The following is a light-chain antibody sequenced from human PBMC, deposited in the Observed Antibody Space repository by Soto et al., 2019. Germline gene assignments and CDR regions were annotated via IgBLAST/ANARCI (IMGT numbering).Light chain of an antibody. CDR2: RAS. CDR1: HNIETY. J-gene: IGKJ4*01. CDR3: QQFYDYPIT. Sequence: DIQMTQSPSTLSASVGDRVTITCRASHNIETYMGWHQQMPGRAPKVLIYRASHLEFGVPSRFSGSGSGTEFTLTISSLQPDDIGTYYCQQFYDYPITFGGGTRVEI. V-gene: IGKV1-5*03.